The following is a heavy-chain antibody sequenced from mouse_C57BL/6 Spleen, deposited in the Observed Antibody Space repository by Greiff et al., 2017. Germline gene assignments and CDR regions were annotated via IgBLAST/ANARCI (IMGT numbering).Heavy chain of an antibody. Sequence: EVQLQQSVAELVRPGASVKLSCTASGSNIKNTYMPWLKQRPEQGLEWIGRIVPANGNTTYAPKFQGKATITADTSSNTAYLKLSSLTSEDTAIYYCASDNSTWFAYWGQGTLVTVSA. CDR3: ASDNSTWFAY. J-gene: IGHJ3*01. CDR1: GSNIKNTY. CDR2: IVPANGNT. V-gene: IGHV14-3*01. D-gene: IGHD1-3*01.